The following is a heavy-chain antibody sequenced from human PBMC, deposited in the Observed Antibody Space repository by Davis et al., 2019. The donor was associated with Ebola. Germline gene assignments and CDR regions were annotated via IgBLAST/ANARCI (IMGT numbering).Heavy chain of an antibody. CDR2: INHSGRT. CDR1: GGSFNGFY. D-gene: IGHD5-24*01. J-gene: IGHJ4*02. V-gene: IGHV4-34*01. Sequence: SETLSLTCAVSGGSFNGFYWTWIRQPPGKGLEFVGEINHSGRTNSNPSCKGRVSMSVDISKKQFSLKLKSLTAADTAVYYCALEMATSFDYWGQGTLVTVSS. CDR3: ALEMATSFDY.